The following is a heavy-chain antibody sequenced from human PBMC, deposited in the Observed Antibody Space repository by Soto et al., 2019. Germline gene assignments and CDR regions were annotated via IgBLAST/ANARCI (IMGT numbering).Heavy chain of an antibody. Sequence: PGGSLRLSCAASGFTFSSYSMNWVRQAPGKGLEWVSSISSSSYIYYADSVKGRFTISRDNAKNSLYLQMNSLRAEDTAVYYCARHRDYVWGSYRNHAFDIWGQGTLVTVSS. J-gene: IGHJ3*02. CDR3: ARHRDYVWGSYRNHAFDI. CDR2: ISSSSYI. V-gene: IGHV3-21*01. CDR1: GFTFSSYS. D-gene: IGHD3-16*02.